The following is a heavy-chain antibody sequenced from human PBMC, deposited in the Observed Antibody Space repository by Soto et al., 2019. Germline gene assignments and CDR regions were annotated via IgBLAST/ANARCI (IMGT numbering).Heavy chain of an antibody. V-gene: IGHV3-30*18. CDR1: GFTFSSYG. Sequence: GGSLRLSCAASGFTFSSYGMHWFRQAPGKGLEWVAVISYDGSNKYYADSVKGRFTISRDNSKNTLYLQMNSLRAEDTAVYYCAKEGASSSESYYYYYGMDVWGQGTTVTVSS. CDR3: AKEGASSSESYYYYYGMDV. D-gene: IGHD6-6*01. CDR2: ISYDGSNK. J-gene: IGHJ6*02.